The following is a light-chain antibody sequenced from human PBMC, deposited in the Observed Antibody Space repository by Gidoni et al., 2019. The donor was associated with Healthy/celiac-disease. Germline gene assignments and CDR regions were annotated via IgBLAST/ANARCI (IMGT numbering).Light chain of an antibody. CDR2: WAS. Sequence: ILMPTSPDSLAVSLGERATINCKSSQSVLYSSNNTNYLAWYQQKPGQPPKLLIYWASTRESGVPDRFSGSGSGTDFTLTISSLQAEDVAVYYCQQYYSTPWTFGQGTKVEIK. CDR3: QQYYSTPWT. J-gene: IGKJ1*01. CDR1: QSVLYSSNNTNY. V-gene: IGKV4-1*01.